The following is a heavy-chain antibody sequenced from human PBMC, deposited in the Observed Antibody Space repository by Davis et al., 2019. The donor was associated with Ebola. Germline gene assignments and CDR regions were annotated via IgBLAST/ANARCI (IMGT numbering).Heavy chain of an antibody. CDR2: IYYIGST. CDR3: ARGYSSTWFGRDFDY. Sequence: PSETLSLTCTLSGGSISSDDYYWTWIRQTPGKGLEWIGYIYYIGSTFYNPSPQSRATISVHTSKNQFSLKLRSVTAADTAVYYCARGYSSTWFGRDFDYWGQGILVSVSS. D-gene: IGHD6-13*01. J-gene: IGHJ4*02. V-gene: IGHV4-30-4*01. CDR1: GGSISSDDYY.